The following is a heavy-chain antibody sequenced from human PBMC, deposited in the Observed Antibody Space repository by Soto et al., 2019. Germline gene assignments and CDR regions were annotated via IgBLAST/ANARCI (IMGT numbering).Heavy chain of an antibody. CDR2: ISAYNGNT. Sequence: ASVKVSCKASGYTFTSYGISWVRQAPRQGLEWMGWISAYNGNTNYAQKLQGRVTMTTDTSTSTAYMELRSLRSDDTAVYYCARERGDYYDSSGYYGYYGMGVWGQGTTVTVSS. CDR1: GYTFTSYG. V-gene: IGHV1-18*04. CDR3: ARERGDYYDSSGYYGYYGMGV. D-gene: IGHD3-22*01. J-gene: IGHJ6*02.